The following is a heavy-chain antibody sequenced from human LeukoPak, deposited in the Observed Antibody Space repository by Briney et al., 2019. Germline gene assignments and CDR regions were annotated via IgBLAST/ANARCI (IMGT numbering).Heavy chain of an antibody. V-gene: IGHV3-30*02. CDR1: GFTFSSYR. Sequence: GGSLRLSCAASGFTFSSYRMHWVRQAPGKGLEWVAFIRYDGSNKYYADSVKGRFTISRDNSKNTLYLQMNSLRAEDTAVYYCAKERDTAMVTIDYWGQGTLVTVSS. CDR2: IRYDGSNK. CDR3: AKERDTAMVTIDY. J-gene: IGHJ4*02. D-gene: IGHD5-18*01.